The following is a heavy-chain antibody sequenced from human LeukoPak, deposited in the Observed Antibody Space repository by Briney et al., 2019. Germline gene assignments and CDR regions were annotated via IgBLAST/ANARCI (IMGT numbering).Heavy chain of an antibody. D-gene: IGHD1-26*01. V-gene: IGHV5-51*01. CDR3: ARHYLGTYRDAFDI. Sequence: GESLKIFCKGSGYSFTSYWIGWGRHKPRERLEWMGIVYPGDSDTRYSPSFQGQVTISADKSISSAYLRWSSLKASDTAMYYCARHYLGTYRDAFDIWGQGTMVTVSS. CDR2: VYPGDSDT. J-gene: IGHJ3*02. CDR1: GYSFTSYW.